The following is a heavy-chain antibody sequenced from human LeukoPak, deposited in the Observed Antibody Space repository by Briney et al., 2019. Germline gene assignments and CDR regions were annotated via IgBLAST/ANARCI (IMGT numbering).Heavy chain of an antibody. Sequence: PSETLSLTCAVYGGSFSGYYWSWIRQPPGKGPEWIGEINHSGSTNYNPSLKSRVTISVDTSKNQFSLKLSSVTAADTAVYYCAREVTHSTKFDYWGQGTLVTVSS. CDR1: GGSFSGYY. CDR3: AREVTHSTKFDY. D-gene: IGHD2-21*02. J-gene: IGHJ4*02. CDR2: INHSGST. V-gene: IGHV4-34*01.